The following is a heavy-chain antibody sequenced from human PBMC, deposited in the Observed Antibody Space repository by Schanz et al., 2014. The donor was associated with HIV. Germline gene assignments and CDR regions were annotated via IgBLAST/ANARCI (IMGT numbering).Heavy chain of an antibody. Sequence: GQLVGSGGGGGQPGRALRLSCAVSGFIFSNYGMHWVRPGPGKGMGGGAVISKHGSNKNYADSVKGRFTIARDNSKNTLYLQMNSLRAEDTAVYYCAKGLRQWLVLGVSDYWGQGTLVTVSS. CDR2: ISKHGSNK. CDR1: GFIFSNYG. J-gene: IGHJ4*02. CDR3: AKGLRQWLVLGVSDY. V-gene: IGHV3-30*18. D-gene: IGHD6-19*01.